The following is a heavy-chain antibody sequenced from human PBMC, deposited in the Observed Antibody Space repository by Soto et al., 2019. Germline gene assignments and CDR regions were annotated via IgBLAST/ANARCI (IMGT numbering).Heavy chain of an antibody. CDR1: GGSISSGGYY. J-gene: IGHJ5*02. D-gene: IGHD6-13*01. V-gene: IGHV4-31*03. Sequence: QVQLQESGPGLVKPSQTLSLTCTVSGGSISSGGYYWSWIRHHPGKGLEWIGYIYYSGRTYYNPSRKSRVTISVDTSKNQFSLKLSSVTAADTAVYYCARVFSDSSSFFDPWGQGTLVTVSS. CDR3: ARVFSDSSSFFDP. CDR2: IYYSGRT.